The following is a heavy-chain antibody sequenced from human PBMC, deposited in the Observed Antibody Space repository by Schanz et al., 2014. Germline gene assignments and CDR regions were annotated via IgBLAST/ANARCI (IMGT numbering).Heavy chain of an antibody. Sequence: EVQLVESGGGLVQPGGSLRLSCTASGFSFTTYAMSWVRQAPGKGLEWVSSISSGGGSTYYADSVKGRFTISRDNAENTLYWKMNSLRPEDTAVYYCTADLWFGAVWGVWWGQGTLVTVSS. CDR3: TADLWFGAVWGVW. D-gene: IGHD3-10*01. J-gene: IGHJ4*02. CDR2: ISSGGGST. V-gene: IGHV3-23*04. CDR1: GFSFTTYA.